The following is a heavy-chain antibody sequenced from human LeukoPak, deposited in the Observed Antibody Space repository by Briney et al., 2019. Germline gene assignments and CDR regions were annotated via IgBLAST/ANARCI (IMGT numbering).Heavy chain of an antibody. CDR1: VYSFTSYW. Sequence: GEPLNISCKASVYSFTSYWIGWVRPMPGKGLEWMGIIYPGDSDTRYSPSFQCQVPISADKSISTAYLQWSSLKASDTAMYYCVSWGQYSSSWIDAFDIWGQGTMVTVSS. CDR2: IYPGDSDT. V-gene: IGHV5-51*01. J-gene: IGHJ3*02. D-gene: IGHD6-13*01. CDR3: VSWGQYSSSWIDAFDI.